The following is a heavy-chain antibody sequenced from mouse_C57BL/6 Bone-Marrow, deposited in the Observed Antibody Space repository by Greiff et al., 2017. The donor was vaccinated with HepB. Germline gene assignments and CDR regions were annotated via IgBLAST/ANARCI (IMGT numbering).Heavy chain of an antibody. Sequence: QVQLQQSGAELAKPGASVKLSCKASGYTFTSYWMHWVKQRPGQGLEWIGYINPSSGYTKYNQKCKDKATLTAYKSSSTAYMQLSSLTYEDSAVYYCARRGTTVVAPDAMDYWGQGTSVTVSS. J-gene: IGHJ4*01. D-gene: IGHD1-1*01. CDR3: ARRGTTVVAPDAMDY. CDR2: INPSSGYT. CDR1: GYTFTSYW. V-gene: IGHV1-7*01.